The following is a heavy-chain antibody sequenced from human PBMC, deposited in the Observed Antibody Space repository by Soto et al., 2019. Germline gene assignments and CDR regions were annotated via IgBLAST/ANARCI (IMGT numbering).Heavy chain of an antibody. D-gene: IGHD6-19*01. J-gene: IGHJ5*01. V-gene: IGHV3-30*18. Sequence: QVQLVESGGGVVQPGRSLRLSCAASGFTFNSYALHWVRQAPGKGLEWVAVISYDGNNKYYADSVKGRFTISRDNSKNTVYLQMNSLRAEDTAVYHCAKDQGPQGRGSGWPLDSWVQGTLVTVSS. CDR2: ISYDGNNK. CDR3: AKDQGPQGRGSGWPLDS. CDR1: GFTFNSYA.